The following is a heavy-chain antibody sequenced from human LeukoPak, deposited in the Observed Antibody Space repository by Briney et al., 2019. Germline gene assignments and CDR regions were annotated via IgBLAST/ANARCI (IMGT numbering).Heavy chain of an antibody. J-gene: IGHJ4*02. D-gene: IGHD6-13*01. CDR2: ISYDGSNK. Sequence: GGSLRLSCAASGFTFSGYTMHWVRQAPGKGLEWVAVISYDGSNKYYADSVKGRFTISRDNSKNTLYLQMNSLRAEDTALFYCARSNLAAAAKGFDYWGQGTLVTASS. CDR1: GFTFSGYT. V-gene: IGHV3-30*04. CDR3: ARSNLAAAAKGFDY.